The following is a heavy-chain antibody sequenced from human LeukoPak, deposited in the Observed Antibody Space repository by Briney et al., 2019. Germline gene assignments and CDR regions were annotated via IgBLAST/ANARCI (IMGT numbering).Heavy chain of an antibody. J-gene: IGHJ4*02. CDR2: IKQDGSEE. V-gene: IGHV3-7*03. CDR1: GFTFSSYW. D-gene: IGHD5-12*01. Sequence: GGSLRLFCAASGFTFSSYWMSWGRQAPGKGLEWVANIKQDGSEEYYVDSVKGRFTISRDNAKNSLYLQMNSLRAEDTAMYYCARGVATSYWGQGSLVTVSS. CDR3: ARGVATSY.